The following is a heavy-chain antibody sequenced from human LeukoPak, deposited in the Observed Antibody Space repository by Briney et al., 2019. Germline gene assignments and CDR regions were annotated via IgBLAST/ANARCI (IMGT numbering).Heavy chain of an antibody. J-gene: IGHJ4*02. D-gene: IGHD6-13*01. Sequence: GGSLRLSCAASGFTFKNYAMSWVRQAPGKGLEWVSTISGSGGSTYYADSVKGRFTISRDNSKNTLYLQMNSLRAEDTAVYYCASRYSSSCFDYWGQGTLVTVSS. CDR2: ISGSGGST. CDR1: GFTFKNYA. V-gene: IGHV3-23*01. CDR3: ASRYSSSCFDY.